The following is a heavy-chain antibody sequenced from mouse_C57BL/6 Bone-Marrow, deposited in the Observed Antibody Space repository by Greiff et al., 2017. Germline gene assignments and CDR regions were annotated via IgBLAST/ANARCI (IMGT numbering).Heavy chain of an antibody. CDR2: IDPENGDT. CDR3: TPYGSSYEDY. V-gene: IGHV14-4*01. J-gene: IGHJ2*01. Sequence: VQLKQSGAELVRPGASVKLSCTASGFNIKDDYMHWVKQRPEQGLEWIGWIDPENGDTEYASKFQGKATITADTSSNTAYLQLSSLTSEDTAVYYCTPYGSSYEDYWGQGTTLTVSS. D-gene: IGHD1-1*01. CDR1: GFNIKDDY.